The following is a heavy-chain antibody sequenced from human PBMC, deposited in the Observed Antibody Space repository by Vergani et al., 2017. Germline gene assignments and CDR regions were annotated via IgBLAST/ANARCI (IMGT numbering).Heavy chain of an antibody. CDR3: ARAQGGTSSRYYFDY. CDR1: GYTFTGYY. V-gene: IGHV1-2*02. J-gene: IGHJ4*02. D-gene: IGHD1-1*01. Sequence: QVQLVQSGAEVKKPGASVKVSCKTSGYTFTGYYMNWVRQAPGQGLEWMGWINPNSGGTKYAQKFQGRVTMTRDTSISTAYMELSSLRSDDTAVYYCARAQGGTSSRYYFDYWGQGTLVTVSS. CDR2: INPNSGGT.